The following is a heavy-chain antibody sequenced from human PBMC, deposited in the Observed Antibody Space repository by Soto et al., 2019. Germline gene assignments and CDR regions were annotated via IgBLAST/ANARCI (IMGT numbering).Heavy chain of an antibody. CDR2: IRGGGEPI. CDR1: RFTFSDYS. J-gene: IGHJ4*02. Sequence: EVQLVESGGDLVQPGGSLRLSCAASRFTFSDYSMNWVRQAPGKGLEWVSYIRGGGEPIYYADSVRRRFTISRDNVKNSLFLQINSLREDDTAVYYCARESPSSQWLPTRYFDYWGQGTLVTVSS. V-gene: IGHV3-48*02. CDR3: ARESPSSQWLPTRYFDY. D-gene: IGHD6-19*01.